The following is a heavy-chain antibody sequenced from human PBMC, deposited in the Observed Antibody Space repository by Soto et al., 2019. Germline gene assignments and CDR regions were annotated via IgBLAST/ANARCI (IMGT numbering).Heavy chain of an antibody. V-gene: IGHV3-7*03. CDR2: IKQDGSEK. CDR1: GFTFSSYW. J-gene: IGHJ4*02. Sequence: GYLRLSCAASGFTFSSYWMSWVRQAPGKGLEWVANIKQDGSEKYYVDSVKGRFTISRDNAKNSLYLQMNSLRAEDTAVYYCARGGIVGSSPFDFDYWGQGTLVTVSS. D-gene: IGHD1-26*01. CDR3: ARGGIVGSSPFDFDY.